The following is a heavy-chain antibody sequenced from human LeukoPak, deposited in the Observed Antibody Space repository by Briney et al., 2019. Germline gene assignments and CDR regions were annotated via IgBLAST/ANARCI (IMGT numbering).Heavy chain of an antibody. Sequence: PSETLSLTCTVSGGSISSYCWSWIRQPPGKGLEWIGYIYYSGGTNYNPSLKSRVTISVDTSKNQFSLKLSSVTAADTAVYYCARVGTGPFDYWGQGTLVTVSS. D-gene: IGHD1-7*01. J-gene: IGHJ4*02. V-gene: IGHV4-59*01. CDR1: GGSISSYC. CDR2: IYYSGGT. CDR3: ARVGTGPFDY.